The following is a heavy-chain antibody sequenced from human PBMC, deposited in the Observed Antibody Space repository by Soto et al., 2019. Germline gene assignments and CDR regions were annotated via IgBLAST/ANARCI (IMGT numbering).Heavy chain of an antibody. CDR3: ARGLVVPAGDAFDI. Sequence: EVQLVESGGGLVQPGGSLRLSCAASGFTFRSYWMHWVRQAPRKGLVWVSRINGGGSSTSYADSVKGRFTISRDNAKNTLYLQMNSLRAEDTAVYYCARGLVVPAGDAFDIWGQGTMVTVSS. V-gene: IGHV3-74*01. CDR2: INGGGSST. CDR1: GFTFRSYW. J-gene: IGHJ3*02. D-gene: IGHD2-2*01.